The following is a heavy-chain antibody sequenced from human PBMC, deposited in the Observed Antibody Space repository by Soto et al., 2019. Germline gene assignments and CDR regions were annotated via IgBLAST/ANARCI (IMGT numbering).Heavy chain of an antibody. CDR2: INPNSGGT. J-gene: IGHJ4*02. D-gene: IGHD2-15*01. Sequence: GASVKVSCKASGYTFTCYYMHWVRQAPGQGLEWVGWINPNSGGTNYAQKFQGWVTMTRDTSISTAYMELSRLRSDDTAVYYCARAGCSSGSCYDLDYWGQGTLVTV. V-gene: IGHV1-2*04. CDR3: ARAGCSSGSCYDLDY. CDR1: GYTFTCYY.